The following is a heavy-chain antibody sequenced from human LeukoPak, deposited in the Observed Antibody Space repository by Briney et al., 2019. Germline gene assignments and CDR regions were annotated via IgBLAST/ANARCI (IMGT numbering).Heavy chain of an antibody. CDR1: GASINTYY. D-gene: IGHD3-16*01. V-gene: IGHV4-59*08. CDR2: IYYRGIS. CDR3: ARGGGVFWFDP. Sequence: SETLSLTCTVSGASINTYYWSWIRQPPGKGLEWLGYIYYRGISNYNPSLKSRVTMSLDTSRNQFSLTLTSVTAADTAVYYCARGGGVFWFDPWGQGTLVTVSS. J-gene: IGHJ5*02.